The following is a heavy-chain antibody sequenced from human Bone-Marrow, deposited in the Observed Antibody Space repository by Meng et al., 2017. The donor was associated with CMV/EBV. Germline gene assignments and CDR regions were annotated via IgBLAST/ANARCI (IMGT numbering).Heavy chain of an antibody. CDR2: ISYDGSND. D-gene: IGHD2-2*01. V-gene: IGHV3-30*04. CDR3: AKVSIVVVPAAQSGDDY. Sequence: GESLKISCVVSGFSFSNHAMHWVRQAPGKGLEWVAVISYDGSNDYYADSVKGRLTISRDNSNNTLYLQMNSLRAEDTAVYYCAKVSIVVVPAAQSGDDYWGQGTLVTVSS. CDR1: GFSFSNHA. J-gene: IGHJ4*02.